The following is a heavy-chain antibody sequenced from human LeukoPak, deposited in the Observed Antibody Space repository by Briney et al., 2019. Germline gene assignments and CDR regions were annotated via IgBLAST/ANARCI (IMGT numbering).Heavy chain of an antibody. J-gene: IGHJ4*02. CDR1: GFTFSSYS. D-gene: IGHD3-22*01. V-gene: IGHV3-48*02. CDR2: ISSSSSTI. Sequence: GGSLRLSCAASGFTFSSYSMNWVRQAPGKGLEWVSYISSSSSTIYYADSVKGRFTISRDNAKNSLYLQMNSLRDEDTAVYYCARHRAYYDSSGYYISNGFDYWGQGTLVTVSS. CDR3: ARHRAYYDSSGYYISNGFDY.